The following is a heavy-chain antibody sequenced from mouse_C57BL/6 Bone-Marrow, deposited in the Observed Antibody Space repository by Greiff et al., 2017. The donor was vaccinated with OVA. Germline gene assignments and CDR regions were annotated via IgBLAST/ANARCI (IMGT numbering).Heavy chain of an antibody. CDR2: FHPNSGGT. CDR3: ARLCGY. Sequence: QVQLQQPGAELVKPGASVKLSCKASGYTFTSYWMHWVKQRPGQGLEWIGNFHPNSGGTNYNEKFKTKATLTVDKSSSTAYIQLGSLTAEDSAFYDCARLCGYWGQGTTLTVSS. J-gene: IGHJ2*01. CDR1: GYTFTSYW. V-gene: IGHV1-64*01.